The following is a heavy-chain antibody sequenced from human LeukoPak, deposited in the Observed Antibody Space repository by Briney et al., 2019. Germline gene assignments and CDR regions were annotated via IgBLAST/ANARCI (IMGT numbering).Heavy chain of an antibody. J-gene: IGHJ4*02. CDR3: AKSKKYTGDYYDT. CDR2: ISGIGDRT. Sequence: GGSLRLSCAASGFNFSNFAMSWARQAPGKGLEWVSGISGIGDRTYYADSVKGRFTISRDNSKNTLYLQVNSLRAEDTAVYYCAKSKKYTGDYYDTWGQGTLVTVSS. CDR1: GFNFSNFA. V-gene: IGHV3-23*01. D-gene: IGHD5-18*01.